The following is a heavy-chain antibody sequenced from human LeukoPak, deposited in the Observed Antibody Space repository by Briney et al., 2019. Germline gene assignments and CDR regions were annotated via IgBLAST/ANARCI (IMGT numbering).Heavy chain of an antibody. J-gene: IGHJ4*02. CDR1: GGSISSYH. Sequence: SETLSLTCTVSGGSISSYHWSWVRQFPGKVLEWIGYISDSGSTNYSPSLESRVAISVDTSKNKFFLILSSVTAGDTAVYYCARRGGTVVGDTGYHYWYFDNWGQGTLVTVSS. CDR3: ARRGGTVVGDTGYHYWYFDN. D-gene: IGHD5-12*01. V-gene: IGHV4-59*08. CDR2: ISDSGST.